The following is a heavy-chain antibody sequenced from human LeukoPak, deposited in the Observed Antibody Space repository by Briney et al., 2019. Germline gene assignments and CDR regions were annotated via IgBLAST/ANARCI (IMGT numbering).Heavy chain of an antibody. CDR1: GFTFSSYA. V-gene: IGHV3-23*01. CDR2: ISGSGGST. CDR3: AKDRYDFWSGYYPQYYFDY. J-gene: IGHJ4*02. Sequence: GGSLRLSCAASGFTFSSYAMSWVRQAPGKGLKWVSAISGSGGSTYYADSVKGRFTISRDNSKNTLYLQMNSLRAEDTAVYYCAKDRYDFWSGYYPQYYFDYWGQGTLVTVSS. D-gene: IGHD3-3*01.